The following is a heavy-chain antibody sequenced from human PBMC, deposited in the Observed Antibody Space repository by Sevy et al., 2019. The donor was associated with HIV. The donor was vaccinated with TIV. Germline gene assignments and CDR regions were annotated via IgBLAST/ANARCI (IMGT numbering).Heavy chain of an antibody. CDR3: AKDKRDGYNYNFDY. D-gene: IGHD5-12*01. Sequence: GGSLRLSCAASGFTFSSYSMNWVRQAPGKGLEWVAVISYDGSNKYYADSVKGRFTISRDNSKNTLYLQMNSLRAEDTAVYYCAKDKRDGYNYNFDYWGQGTLVTVSS. V-gene: IGHV3-30*18. CDR2: ISYDGSNK. J-gene: IGHJ4*02. CDR1: GFTFSSYS.